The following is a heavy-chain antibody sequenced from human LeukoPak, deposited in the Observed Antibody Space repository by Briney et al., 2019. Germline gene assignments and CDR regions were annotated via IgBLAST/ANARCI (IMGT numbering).Heavy chain of an antibody. D-gene: IGHD2-21*01. V-gene: IGHV3-23*01. CDR1: GFTLSTNA. CDR2: ISGSGAST. Sequence: PGGSLRLSCLTSGFTLSTNAMSWVRQAPGKGLEWISGISGSGASTYYADSVKGRFTISRDNSKNTLYLQMNSLRAEDTAVYYCARGSLWWLTPLRYYYYGMDVWGQGTTVTVSS. J-gene: IGHJ6*02. CDR3: ARGSLWWLTPLRYYYYGMDV.